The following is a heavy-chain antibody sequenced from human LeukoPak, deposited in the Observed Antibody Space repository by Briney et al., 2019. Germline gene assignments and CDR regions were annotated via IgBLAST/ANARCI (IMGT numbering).Heavy chain of an antibody. D-gene: IGHD4-17*01. CDR3: TTSYGDYRFDY. J-gene: IGHJ4*02. Sequence: GGSLRLSCAAFGFTFSNAWMSWVRQAPGKGLEWVGRIKSKTDGGTTDYAAPVKGRFTISRDDSKNTLYLQMNSLKTEDTAVYYCTTSYGDYRFDYWGQGTLVTVSS. CDR1: GFTFSNAW. V-gene: IGHV3-15*01. CDR2: IKSKTDGGTT.